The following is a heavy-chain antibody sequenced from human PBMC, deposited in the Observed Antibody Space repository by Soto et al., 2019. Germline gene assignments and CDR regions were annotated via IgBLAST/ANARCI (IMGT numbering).Heavy chain of an antibody. CDR3: AKDRDCSGGSCYYNY. J-gene: IGHJ4*02. CDR2: IGGSGGTT. D-gene: IGHD2-15*01. Sequence: PGGSLRLSCAASGFTFSSYAMNWVRQAPGKGLKRVSTIGGSGGTTYYADSVKGRFTISRDNSKNTVFLQMNSLRAEDTALYYCAKDRDCSGGSCYYNYWGQGTLVTVSS. V-gene: IGHV3-23*01. CDR1: GFTFSSYA.